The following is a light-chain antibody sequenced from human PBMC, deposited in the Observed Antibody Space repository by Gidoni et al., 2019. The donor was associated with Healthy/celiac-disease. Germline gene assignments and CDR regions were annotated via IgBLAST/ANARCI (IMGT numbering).Light chain of an antibody. V-gene: IGKV1-8*01. CDR3: QQYYSYPWT. J-gene: IGKJ1*01. Sequence: AIRMTQSPSSFSASTGDRVTSTCRASQGISSYLAWYQQKPGKAPKLLIYAATTLQSGVPSRCSGSGSGTDFTLTISCLQSEDFATYYCQQYYSYPWTFGQGTKVEIK. CDR2: AAT. CDR1: QGISSY.